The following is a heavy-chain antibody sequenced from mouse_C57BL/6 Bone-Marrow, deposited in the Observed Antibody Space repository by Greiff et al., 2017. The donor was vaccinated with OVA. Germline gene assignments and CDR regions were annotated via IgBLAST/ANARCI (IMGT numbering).Heavy chain of an antibody. J-gene: IGHJ3*01. V-gene: IGHV1-82*01. CDR2: IYPGDGDT. Sequence: QVQLQQPGPELVKPGASVKISCKASGYAFSSSWLNWVKQRPGKGLEWIGRIYPGDGDTNYNGKFKGKATLTADKSSSTAYMQLSSLTSEDSAVYFCARGDSSGYPFAYWGQGTLVTVSA. CDR1: GYAFSSSW. D-gene: IGHD3-2*02. CDR3: ARGDSSGYPFAY.